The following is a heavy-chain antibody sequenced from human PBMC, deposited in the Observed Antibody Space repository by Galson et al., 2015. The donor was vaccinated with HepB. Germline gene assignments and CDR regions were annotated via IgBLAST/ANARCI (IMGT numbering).Heavy chain of an antibody. J-gene: IGHJ4*02. CDR3: ARGLREKYYYDSSGYYC. D-gene: IGHD3-22*01. CDR1: GGSFSGYY. CDR2: INHSGST. V-gene: IGHV4-34*01. Sequence: SETLSLTCAVYGGSFSGYYWSWIRQPPGKGLEWIGEINHSGSTNYNPSLKSRVTVSVDTSKNQFSLKLSSVTAADTAVYYCARGLREKYYYDSSGYYCWGQGTLVTVSS.